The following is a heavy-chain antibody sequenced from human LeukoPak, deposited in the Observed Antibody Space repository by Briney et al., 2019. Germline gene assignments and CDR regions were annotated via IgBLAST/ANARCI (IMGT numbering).Heavy chain of an antibody. Sequence: PSETLSLTCAVSGGSISSSNWWSWVRQPPGKGLEWIGEIYHSGSTNYNPSLKSRVTISVDTSKNQFSLKLSSVTAADTAVYYCARGGSSSSWYGGWFDPWGQGTLVTVSS. J-gene: IGHJ5*02. CDR1: GGSISSSNW. D-gene: IGHD6-13*01. V-gene: IGHV4-4*02. CDR2: IYHSGST. CDR3: ARGGSSSSWYGGWFDP.